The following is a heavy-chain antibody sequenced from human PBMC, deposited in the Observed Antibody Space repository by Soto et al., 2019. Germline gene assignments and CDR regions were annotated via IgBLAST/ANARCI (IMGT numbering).Heavy chain of an antibody. CDR2: IKQDGTEK. V-gene: IGHV3-7*05. D-gene: IGHD7-27*01. J-gene: IGHJ4*02. CDR3: ARMTPLGIADY. CDR1: GFTFSSYW. Sequence: GGSLRLSCAASGFTFSSYWMSWVRQAPGKGLEWVANIKQDGTEKYYVDSVRGRFTISRDNSKNSLYLQLNSLRAEDTAVYYCARMTPLGIADYWGQGTLVTVSS.